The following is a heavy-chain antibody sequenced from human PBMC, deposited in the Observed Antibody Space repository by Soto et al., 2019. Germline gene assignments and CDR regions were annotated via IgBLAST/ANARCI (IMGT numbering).Heavy chain of an antibody. CDR3: ARDASPGWYDILTGYYGMDV. CDR2: IYYSGST. V-gene: IGHV4-61*01. D-gene: IGHD3-9*01. Sequence: PSETLSLTCAVSGGSISSSNWWSWIRQPPGKGLEWIGYIYYSGSTNYNPSLKSRVTISVDTSKNQFSLKLSSVTAADTAVYYCARDASPGWYDILTGYYGMDVWGQGTTVTVSS. CDR1: GGSISSSNW. J-gene: IGHJ6*02.